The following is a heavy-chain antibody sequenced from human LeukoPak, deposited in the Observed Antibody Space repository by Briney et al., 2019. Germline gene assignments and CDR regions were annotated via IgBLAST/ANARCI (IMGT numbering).Heavy chain of an antibody. CDR2: IYYSGST. Sequence: SETLSLTCTVSGGSISSGGYYWSWIRQHPGKGLEWIGYIYYSGSTYYNPSLKSRVTISVDTSKNQFSLKLSSVTAADTAVYYCARDLDFWSGSPSSWGQGTLVTVPS. CDR3: ARDLDFWSGSPSS. V-gene: IGHV4-31*03. D-gene: IGHD3-3*01. J-gene: IGHJ4*02. CDR1: GGSISSGGYY.